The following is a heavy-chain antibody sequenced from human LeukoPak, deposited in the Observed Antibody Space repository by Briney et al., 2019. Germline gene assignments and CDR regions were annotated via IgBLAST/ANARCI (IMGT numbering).Heavy chain of an antibody. V-gene: IGHV3-23*01. CDR1: GFTFSSYA. CDR2: ISGSGGST. D-gene: IGHD3-22*01. Sequence: GSLRLSCAASGFTFSSYAMSWVRQAPGKGLEWVSAISGSGGSTYYADSVKGRFTISRDNSKNTLYLQMNSLRAEDTAVYYCAKDRVRDYYDSSGRYYFDYWGQGTLVTVSS. J-gene: IGHJ4*02. CDR3: AKDRVRDYYDSSGRYYFDY.